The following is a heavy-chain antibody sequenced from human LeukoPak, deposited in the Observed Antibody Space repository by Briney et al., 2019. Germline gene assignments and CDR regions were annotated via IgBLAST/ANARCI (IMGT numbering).Heavy chain of an antibody. D-gene: IGHD3-22*01. CDR1: GFTFSNGW. CDR3: TTGYYNDSSGLFDY. V-gene: IGHV3-15*01. CDR2: IKSKRDGGTT. J-gene: IGHJ4*02. Sequence: PGGSLRLSCAVSGFTFSNGWMSWVRQAPGKGLEWVGRIKSKRDGGTTDYAAPVNGRFTISRDDSKNTLYLQMNSLKTEDTAVYYCTTGYYNDSSGLFDYWGQGTLVTVSS.